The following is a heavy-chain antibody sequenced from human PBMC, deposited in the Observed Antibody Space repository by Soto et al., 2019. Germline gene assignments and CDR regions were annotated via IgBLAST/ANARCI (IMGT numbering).Heavy chain of an antibody. CDR3: AKDRSLFSGGMDV. CDR2: ISYDGSNK. CDR1: GFTFSTYG. Sequence: PGGSLRLSCASSGFTFSTYGMHCFRQAPGKGLDWVAVISYDGSNKYYADSVKGRFTISRDNSKNTLYLQMNSLRAEDTAVYYCAKDRSLFSGGMDVWGQGTTVTVSS. V-gene: IGHV3-30*18. D-gene: IGHD3-10*01. J-gene: IGHJ6*02.